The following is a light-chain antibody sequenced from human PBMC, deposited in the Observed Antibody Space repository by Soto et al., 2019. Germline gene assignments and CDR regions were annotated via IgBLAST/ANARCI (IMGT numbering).Light chain of an antibody. CDR1: RSNIGTNP. Sequence: QSALSQAPSVSATPGQRVTVSCSGDRSNIGTNPVNWYQQLPRTAPKLLIYNQSQRPSGVPDRFSGSKSGTSASLAINGLLSEDEADYYCVAWDDTLRAYVFGSGTKLTVL. V-gene: IGLV1-44*01. J-gene: IGLJ1*01. CDR3: VAWDDTLRAYV. CDR2: NQS.